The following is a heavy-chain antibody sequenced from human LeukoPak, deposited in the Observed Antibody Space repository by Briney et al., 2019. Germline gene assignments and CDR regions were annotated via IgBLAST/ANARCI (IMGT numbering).Heavy chain of an antibody. CDR3: ARGGVYSTSAVDY. V-gene: IGHV3-30*02. Sequence: GGSLRLSCAASGFTFSSYGMHWVRQAPGKGLEWVAFIRYDGSNKYYADSVKGRFTISRDNSKNTLYVQMNSLRAEDTAVYYCARGGVYSTSAVDYWGQGTLVTVSS. CDR2: IRYDGSNK. J-gene: IGHJ4*02. D-gene: IGHD6-6*01. CDR1: GFTFSSYG.